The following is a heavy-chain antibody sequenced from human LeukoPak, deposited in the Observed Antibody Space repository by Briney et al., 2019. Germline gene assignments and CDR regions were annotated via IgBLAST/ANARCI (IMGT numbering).Heavy chain of an antibody. D-gene: IGHD5-24*01. Sequence: SGTLSLTCTVSGGSISSYYWSWIRQPPGKGLEWIGYIYYSGSTNYNPSLKSRVTISVDTSKNQFSLKLSSVTAADTAVYYCARVVEMATIGIFDYWGQGTLVTVSS. CDR2: IYYSGST. V-gene: IGHV4-59*01. CDR1: GGSISSYY. J-gene: IGHJ4*02. CDR3: ARVVEMATIGIFDY.